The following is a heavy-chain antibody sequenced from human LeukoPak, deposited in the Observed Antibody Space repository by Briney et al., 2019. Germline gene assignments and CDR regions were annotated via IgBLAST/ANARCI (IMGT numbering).Heavy chain of an antibody. CDR2: IYTSGST. CDR3: ARDEMNGVFDY. J-gene: IGHJ4*02. CDR1: GVSISSSNSY. Sequence: PSETLSLTCTVSGVSISSSNSYWSWIRQPAGKGLEWIGRIYTSGSTNYNPSLKSRVTMSVDTSKNQFSLKLSSVTAADTAVYYCARDEMNGVFDYWGQGTLVTVSS. V-gene: IGHV4-61*02. D-gene: IGHD4-17*01.